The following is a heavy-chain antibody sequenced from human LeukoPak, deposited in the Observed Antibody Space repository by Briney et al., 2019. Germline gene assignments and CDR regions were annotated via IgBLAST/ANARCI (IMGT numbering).Heavy chain of an antibody. D-gene: IGHD5-12*01. Sequence: SETLSLTGAVYGGSFSGYYWSWIRQRPGKGLEWIGEINHSGSTNYNPSLKSRVTISVDTSKNQFSLKLSSVTAADTAVYYCARDRGDGGYEFDYWGQGTLVTVSS. V-gene: IGHV4-34*01. CDR2: INHSGST. J-gene: IGHJ4*02. CDR3: ARDRGDGGYEFDY. CDR1: GGSFSGYY.